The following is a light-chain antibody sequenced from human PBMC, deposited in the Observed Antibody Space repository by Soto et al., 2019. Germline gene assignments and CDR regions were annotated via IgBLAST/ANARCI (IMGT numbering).Light chain of an antibody. CDR1: QSVSSSY. J-gene: IGKJ1*01. V-gene: IGKV3-20*01. CDR2: GTS. CDR3: QQYGSSSWT. Sequence: EVVLTQSPGTLSLSPGERATLSCRASQSVSSSYLAWYQQKPGQAPRLLIYGTSRRATGIPDRFSGSGSGTDFTLTISSLEPEDFAVYYCQQYGSSSWTFGQGTTVDIK.